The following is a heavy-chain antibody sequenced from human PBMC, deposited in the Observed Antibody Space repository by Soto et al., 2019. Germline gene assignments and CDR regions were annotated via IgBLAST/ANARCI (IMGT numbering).Heavy chain of an antibody. D-gene: IGHD3-10*01. CDR2: IYYSGST. CDR1: GGSINSYF. CDR3: ARAGTNMVQFDY. Sequence: SETLSLTCTVSGGSINSYFWSWIRQSPGKGLEWIGHIYYSGSTSYSPSLKSRVSISVDTSKNQFSLEVHSVTAADTAVYYCARAGTNMVQFDYWGQGTLVTVS. V-gene: IGHV4-59*01. J-gene: IGHJ4*02.